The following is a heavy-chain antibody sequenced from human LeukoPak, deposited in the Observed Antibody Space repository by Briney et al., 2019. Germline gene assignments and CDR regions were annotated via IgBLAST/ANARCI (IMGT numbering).Heavy chain of an antibody. D-gene: IGHD6-13*01. CDR1: GGSISSYY. CDR3: ARQSHSSSWYYDY. J-gene: IGHJ4*02. CDR2: IYYSGST. Sequence: SETLSLTCTVSGGSISSYYWSWIRQPPGKGLEWIGYIYYSGSTNYNPSLKSRVTISVDTSKNQFSLKMNSVTAADTAVYYCARQSHSSSWYYDYWGQGTLVTVSS. V-gene: IGHV4-59*08.